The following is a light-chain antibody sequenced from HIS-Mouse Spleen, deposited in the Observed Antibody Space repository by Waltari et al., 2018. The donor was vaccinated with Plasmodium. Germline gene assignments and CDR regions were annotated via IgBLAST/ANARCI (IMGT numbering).Light chain of an antibody. CDR2: EDS. J-gene: IGLJ3*02. V-gene: IGLV3-10*01. CDR1: ALPKKY. Sequence: SYELTQPPSVSVSPGQTARITCSGYALPKKYAYWYQQKSGQAPVLVIYEDSKRPSGNPERFSGSSSGTMATLTISGAQVEDEADYYCYSTDSSGNHRVFGGGTKLTVL. CDR3: YSTDSSGNHRV.